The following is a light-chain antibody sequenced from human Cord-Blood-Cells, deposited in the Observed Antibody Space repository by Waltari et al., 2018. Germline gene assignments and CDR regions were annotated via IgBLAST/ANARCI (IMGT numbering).Light chain of an antibody. Sequence: QSALTQPASVSGSPGQSITISRPGPSSDVGSYNLVSWYQQHPGKAPKLMIYEGSKRPSGVSNRFSGSKSGNTASLTISGLQAEDEADYYCCSYAGSSTFEGVFGGGTKLTVL. V-gene: IGLV2-23*03. CDR2: EGS. J-gene: IGLJ3*02. CDR1: SSDVGSYNL. CDR3: CSYAGSSTFEGV.